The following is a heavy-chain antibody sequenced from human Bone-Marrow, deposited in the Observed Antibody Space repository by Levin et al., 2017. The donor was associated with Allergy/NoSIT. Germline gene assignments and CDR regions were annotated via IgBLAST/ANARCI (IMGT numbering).Heavy chain of an antibody. CDR3: ARDPARGYYDSSGYSGDH. CDR2: ITSSGDST. V-gene: IGHV3-48*02. J-gene: IGHJ4*02. D-gene: IGHD3-22*01. Sequence: LGESLKISCAASGFTFRHYTMNWVRQAPGKGLEWVSCITSSGDSTYYADSVKGRFTISRDNAKNSLYLQLNRLRDEDTAMYYCARDPARGYYDSSGYSGDHWGQGTLVTVSS. CDR1: GFTFRHYT.